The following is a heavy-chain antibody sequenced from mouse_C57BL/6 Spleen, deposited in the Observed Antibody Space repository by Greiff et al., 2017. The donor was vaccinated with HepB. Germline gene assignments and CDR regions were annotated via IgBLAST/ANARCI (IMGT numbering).Heavy chain of an antibody. CDR3: AGSDGYTFAY. J-gene: IGHJ3*01. CDR2: IHPNSGST. Sequence: QVQLQQSGAELVKPGASVKLSCKASGYTFTSYWMHWVKQRPGQGLEWIGMIHPNSGSTNYNEKFKSKATLTVDKSSSTAYMQLSSLTSEDSSVYYCAGSDGYTFAYWGQGTLVTVSA. CDR1: GYTFTSYW. D-gene: IGHD2-3*01. V-gene: IGHV1-64*01.